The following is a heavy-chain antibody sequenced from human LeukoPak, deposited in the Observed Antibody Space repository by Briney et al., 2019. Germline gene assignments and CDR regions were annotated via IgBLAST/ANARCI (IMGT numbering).Heavy chain of an antibody. CDR3: ARALPGSYYDSSGYYSPDI. V-gene: IGHV3-33*01. CDR2: IWYDGSNK. Sequence: GGSLRLSCAASGFTFSSYGMHWARQAPGKGLEWVAVIWYDGSNKYYADSVKGQLPISRDNSKNTLYLQMNSLRAEDTAVYYCARALPGSYYDSSGYYSPDIWGQGPMLPVSS. CDR1: GFTFSSYG. J-gene: IGHJ3*02. D-gene: IGHD3-22*01.